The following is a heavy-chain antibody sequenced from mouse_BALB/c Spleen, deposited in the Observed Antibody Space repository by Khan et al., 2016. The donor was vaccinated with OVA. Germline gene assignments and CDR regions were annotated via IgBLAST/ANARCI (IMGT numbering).Heavy chain of an antibody. CDR2: ISTGGHYT. J-gene: IGHJ3*01. V-gene: IGHV5-6*01. CDR1: GFTFSTYG. D-gene: IGHD1-1*01. CDR3: ARLAYYYDSEGFAY. Sequence: EVELVESGGDLVEPGGSLKLSCAASGFTFSTYGMSWVRQTPDKRLEWVATISTGGHYTYYPESVRGRFTISRDIAENTLYLQMTSLKSEDTAMFCCARLAYYYDSEGFAYWGQGTLVTVSA.